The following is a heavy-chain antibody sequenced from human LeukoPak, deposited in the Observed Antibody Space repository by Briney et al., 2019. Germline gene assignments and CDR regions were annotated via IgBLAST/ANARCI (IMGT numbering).Heavy chain of an antibody. CDR3: ARGYSSSWYGGPVDY. CDR2: IYYSGST. V-gene: IGHV4-39*01. D-gene: IGHD6-13*01. Sequence: PSETLSLTCTVSGGSISSSSYYWGWIRQPPGKGLEWIGSIYYSGSTYYNQSLKSRVTISVDTSKNQFSLKLSSVTAADTAVYYCARGYSSSWYGGPVDYWGQGTLVTVSS. CDR1: GGSISSSSYY. J-gene: IGHJ4*02.